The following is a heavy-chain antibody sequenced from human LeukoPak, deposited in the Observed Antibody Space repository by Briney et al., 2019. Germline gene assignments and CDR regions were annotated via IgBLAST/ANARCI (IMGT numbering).Heavy chain of an antibody. J-gene: IGHJ4*02. D-gene: IGHD3-10*01. CDR3: AREGPYYYGSGIYFDY. V-gene: IGHV4-34*01. CDR2: INHSGST. CDR1: GGSFSGYY. Sequence: SETLSLTCAVYGGSFSGYYWSWIRQPPGKGLEWIGEINHSGSTNYNPSLKSRVTISVDTSKNQFSLKLSSVTAADTAVYYCAREGPYYYGSGIYFDYWGQGTLVTVSS.